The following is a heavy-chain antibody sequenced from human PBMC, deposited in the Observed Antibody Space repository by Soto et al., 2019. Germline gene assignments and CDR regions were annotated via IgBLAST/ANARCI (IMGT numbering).Heavy chain of an antibody. CDR2: IYHGGTT. D-gene: IGHD6-19*01. J-gene: IGHJ4*01. CDR3: ARVHVMVVAGSTFDY. V-gene: IGHV4-38-2*02. CDR1: GYSISSDSY. Sequence: SETLSLTCTVSGYSISSDSYWAWIRQPPGKGPEWIASIYHGGTTFYNPSLKSRITISVDTSNNQFSLKLTSVTAADTAVYYCARVHVMVVAGSTFDYWGHGTLVTVSS.